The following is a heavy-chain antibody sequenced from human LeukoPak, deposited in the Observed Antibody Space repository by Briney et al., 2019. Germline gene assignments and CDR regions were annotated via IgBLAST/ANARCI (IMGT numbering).Heavy chain of an antibody. V-gene: IGHV3-30*03. CDR1: GFTFSSFG. CDR3: ARDDSYGLDY. CDR2: LSYDGSNN. D-gene: IGHD5-18*01. Sequence: GGSLRLSCAASGFTFSSFGMHWVRQAPGKGLEWVAVLSYDGSNNYYADSVKGRFTISRDNSKNTLYLQMNSLRAEDTAVYYCARDDSYGLDYWGQGTLVTVSS. J-gene: IGHJ4*02.